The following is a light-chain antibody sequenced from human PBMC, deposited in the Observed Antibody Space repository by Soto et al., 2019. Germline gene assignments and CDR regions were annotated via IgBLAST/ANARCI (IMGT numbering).Light chain of an antibody. CDR1: SSYVGGYNY. J-gene: IGLJ1*01. CDR3: SSYAGSSNV. V-gene: IGLV2-8*01. Sequence: QSALTHPPSASGSPGQSVAISCTGTSSYVGGYNYVSWYQQHPGKAPKLMIYEVNKRPSGVPDRFYGSKSGNTASLTVYGLQAEDEADYYCSSYAGSSNVFGTGTKLTVL. CDR2: EVN.